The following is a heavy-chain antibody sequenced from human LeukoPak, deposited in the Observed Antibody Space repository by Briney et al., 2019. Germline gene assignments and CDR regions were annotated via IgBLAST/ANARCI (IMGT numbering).Heavy chain of an antibody. J-gene: IGHJ4*02. CDR3: TTWVGAHFDF. CDR2: IGRHTFRT. Sequence: GVAVRLSCAASGFTFSNYAISWFRQAPGKGLEWVSTIGRHTFRTHHADSVMGRFTISRDNSTNTLYLQVNSLRAEDTAVYFCTTWVGAHFDFWGQGTLVTVSS. CDR1: GFTFSNYA. V-gene: IGHV3-23*01. D-gene: IGHD1-26*01.